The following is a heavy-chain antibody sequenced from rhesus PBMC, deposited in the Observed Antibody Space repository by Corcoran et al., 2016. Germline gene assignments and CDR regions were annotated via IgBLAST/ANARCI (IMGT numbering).Heavy chain of an antibody. Sequence: QVQLQESGPGLVKPSETLSLTCAVPGYSISSGYYWSWIRRPPGKGLEWIGYVTYSGSTSYNASLKSRVTISRDTSKNQFSLKLSSVTAADTAVYYCAAIISSRFNSLDVWGRGVLVTVSS. CDR3: AAIISSRFNSLDV. V-gene: IGHV4-122*02. CDR2: VTYSGST. D-gene: IGHD3-40*01. CDR1: GYSISSGYY. J-gene: IGHJ5-2*02.